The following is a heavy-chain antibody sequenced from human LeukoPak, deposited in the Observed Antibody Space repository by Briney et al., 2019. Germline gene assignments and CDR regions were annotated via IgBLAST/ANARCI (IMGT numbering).Heavy chain of an antibody. V-gene: IGHV3-74*01. CDR2: INSDGSST. CDR1: GFTFSSYC. J-gene: IGHJ4*02. Sequence: PGGSLRLSCAASGFTFSSYCIQWVRQAPGKGLVWVSRINSDGSSTSYADSVKGRFTISRDNAKNTLYLQMNSLRAEDTAVYYCARYSPDSSVWQLWGQGALVTVSS. CDR3: ARYSPDSSVWQL. D-gene: IGHD6-19*01.